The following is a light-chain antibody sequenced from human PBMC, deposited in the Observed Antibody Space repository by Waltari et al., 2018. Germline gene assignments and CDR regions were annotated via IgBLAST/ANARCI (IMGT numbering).Light chain of an antibody. CDR1: RSTTGAGYG. V-gene: IGLV1-40*01. CDR2: GNT. Sequence: QSVLTQPPSVSGAPGQRVTISITASRSTTGAGYGATWYQQLPGTAPKPLIYGNTNRPSGVPDRFSGSKSGTSASLAITGLQAEDEADYYCQSYDSSLSGSVFGGGTILTVL. CDR3: QSYDSSLSGSV. J-gene: IGLJ2*01.